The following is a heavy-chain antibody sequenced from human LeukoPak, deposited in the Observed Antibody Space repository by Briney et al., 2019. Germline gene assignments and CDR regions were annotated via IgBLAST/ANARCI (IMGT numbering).Heavy chain of an antibody. CDR1: GFTFSSYA. D-gene: IGHD6-19*01. J-gene: IGHJ4*02. Sequence: GGSLRLSCAASGFTFSSYAMHWVRQAPGKGLEWVAVISYDGSNKYYADSVKGRFTISRDNSKNTLYLQMNSLRAEDTAVYYCASVPTPYSSGWYDYFDYWGQGTLATVSS. V-gene: IGHV3-30*04. CDR3: ASVPTPYSSGWYDYFDY. CDR2: ISYDGSNK.